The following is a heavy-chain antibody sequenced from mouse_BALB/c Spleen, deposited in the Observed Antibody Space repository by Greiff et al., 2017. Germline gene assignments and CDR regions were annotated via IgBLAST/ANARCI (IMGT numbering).Heavy chain of an antibody. CDR3: APNWDGAY. V-gene: IGHV14-3*02. D-gene: IGHD4-1*02. CDR2: IDPANGNT. J-gene: IGHJ3*01. Sequence: VQLQQSGAELVKPGASVKLSCTASGFNIKDTYMHWVTQRPEQGLEWIGRIDPANGNTKYDPKFQGKATITADTSSNTAYLQLSSLTSEDTAVYYCAPNWDGAYWGQGTLVTVSA. CDR1: GFNIKDTY.